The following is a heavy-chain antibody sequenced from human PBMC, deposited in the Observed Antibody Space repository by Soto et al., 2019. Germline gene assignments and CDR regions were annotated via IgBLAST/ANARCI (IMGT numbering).Heavy chain of an antibody. CDR2: VYYSGST. Sequence: QLQLQESGPGLVKPSETLSLTCTVSGGSVSSNLYYWVWIRQPPGKGLEWIGRVYYSGSTYSNPSLNSRVTISVDTPKNQFSLKLSSVTAADTAVYYCARRGGEPVAYGCDYWGQGTLITVSS. CDR1: GGSVSSNLYY. CDR3: ARRGGEPVAYGCDY. V-gene: IGHV4-39*01. D-gene: IGHD3-10*01. J-gene: IGHJ4*02.